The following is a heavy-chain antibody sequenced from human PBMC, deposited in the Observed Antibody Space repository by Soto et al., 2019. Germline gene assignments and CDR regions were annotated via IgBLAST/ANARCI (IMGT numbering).Heavy chain of an antibody. CDR1: GFTFSSYA. Sequence: GGSLRLSCAASGFTFSSYAMSWVRQAPGKGLEWVSAISGSGGSTYYADSVKGRFTISRDNSKNTLYLQMNSLRAEDTAVYYCAKADLEKLVPAYYFDYWGQGTLVTVSS. D-gene: IGHD6-13*01. V-gene: IGHV3-23*01. J-gene: IGHJ4*02. CDR2: ISGSGGST. CDR3: AKADLEKLVPAYYFDY.